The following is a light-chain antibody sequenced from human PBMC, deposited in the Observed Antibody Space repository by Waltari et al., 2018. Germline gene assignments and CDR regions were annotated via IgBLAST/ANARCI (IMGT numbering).Light chain of an antibody. CDR3: QQYDNLPLT. CDR1: QDISNY. V-gene: IGKV1-33*01. J-gene: IGKJ4*01. Sequence: DIQLNQSPSSLSASVGDRVNITCQASQDISNYFNWYQQKIGEAPKLLSYHASNLEAGVPSRFIGSGSGTDFTFTINILQPEDIATYYCQQYDNLPLTFGGGTKVENK. CDR2: HAS.